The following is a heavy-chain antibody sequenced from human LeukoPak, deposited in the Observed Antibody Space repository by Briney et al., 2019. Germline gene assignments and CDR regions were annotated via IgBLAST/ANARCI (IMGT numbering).Heavy chain of an antibody. Sequence: SETLSLTCTVSGGSISSSSYYWGWIRQPPGKGLEWIGSIYYSGSTYYNPSLKSRVTMSVDTSKNQFSLKLSSVTAADTAVYYCRLELRGGSEVLWGQGTLVTVSS. CDR1: GGSISSSSYY. D-gene: IGHD1-7*01. CDR3: RLELRGGSEVL. V-gene: IGHV4-39*01. CDR2: IYYSGST. J-gene: IGHJ4*02.